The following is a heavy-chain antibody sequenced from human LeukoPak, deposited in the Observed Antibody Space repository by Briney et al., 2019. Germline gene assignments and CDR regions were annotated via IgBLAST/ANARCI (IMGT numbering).Heavy chain of an antibody. V-gene: IGHV5-51*01. Sequence: EESLKISCKGSGYSFTSYWIGWVREMPGKGLEWMGIIYVGDSDTRYSPSFQGQVTISADKSISTAYLQWNSLKASDTAMYYCARKQFYGSGSSIDYWGQGTLVTVSS. CDR3: ARKQFYGSGSSIDY. D-gene: IGHD3-10*01. CDR2: IYVGDSDT. J-gene: IGHJ4*02. CDR1: GYSFTSYW.